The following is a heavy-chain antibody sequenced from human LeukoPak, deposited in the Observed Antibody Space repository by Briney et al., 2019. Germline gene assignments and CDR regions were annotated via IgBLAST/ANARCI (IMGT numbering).Heavy chain of an antibody. CDR2: IHAGNGNT. D-gene: IGHD1-26*01. Sequence: GASVKVSCKASGYTFTSYAMHWVRQAPGQELEWMGWIHAGNGNTKYSQKFQGRVTITRDTSASTAYMELSSLRSEDTAVYYCARDQELNYFDYWGQGILVTVSS. J-gene: IGHJ4*02. V-gene: IGHV1-3*01. CDR1: GYTFTSYA. CDR3: ARDQELNYFDY.